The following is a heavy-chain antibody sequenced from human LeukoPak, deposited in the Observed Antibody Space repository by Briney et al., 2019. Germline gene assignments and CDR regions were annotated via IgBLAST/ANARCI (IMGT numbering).Heavy chain of an antibody. Sequence: ASVKVSCKASGYSFSSYGISWVRQALGQGPEWMGWISAYHGNTKYAQKVQDRVTMTTDTSTSTAYMELRSLRSDDTAVFYCARGFPPRRNYDRSGYYSYFFDYWGQGTLVTVSS. J-gene: IGHJ4*02. CDR2: ISAYHGNT. D-gene: IGHD3-22*01. V-gene: IGHV1-18*01. CDR3: ARGFPPRRNYDRSGYYSYFFDY. CDR1: GYSFSSYG.